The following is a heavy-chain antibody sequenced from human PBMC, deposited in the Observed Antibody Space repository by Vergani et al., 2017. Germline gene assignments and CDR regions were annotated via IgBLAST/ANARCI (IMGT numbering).Heavy chain of an antibody. D-gene: IGHD3-22*01. CDR3: AKYYYDSSGADY. CDR2: ISSSGSTI. J-gene: IGHJ4*02. CDR1: GFTFSSYE. V-gene: IGHV3-48*03. Sequence: EVQLVESGGGLVQPGGSLRLSCAASGFTFSSYEMNWVRQAPGKGLEWVSYISSSGSTIYYADSVKGRFTISRDNAKNSLYLQMNSLRAEDTAVYYCAKYYYDSSGADYWGQGTLVTVSS.